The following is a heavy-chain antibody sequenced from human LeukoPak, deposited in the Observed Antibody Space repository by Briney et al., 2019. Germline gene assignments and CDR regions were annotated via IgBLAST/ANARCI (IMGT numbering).Heavy chain of an antibody. CDR1: GGSFSGYY. CDR2: INHSGST. V-gene: IGHV4-34*01. CDR3: ARTGYSSGWYEGEFDY. J-gene: IGHJ4*02. D-gene: IGHD6-19*01. Sequence: SETLSLTCAVYGGSFSGYYWSWIRQPPGKGLEWVGEINHSGSTNYNPSLKSRVTISVDTSKNQFSLKLSSVTAADTAVYYCARTGYSSGWYEGEFDYWGQGTLVTVSS.